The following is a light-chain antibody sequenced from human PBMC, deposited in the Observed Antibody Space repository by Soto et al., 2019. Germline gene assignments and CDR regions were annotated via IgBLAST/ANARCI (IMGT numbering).Light chain of an antibody. J-gene: IGKJ1*01. CDR1: QSISSW. Sequence: DIQMRQSTSSLSASIGDRVTITCRASQSISSWLAWYQQKPGKAPKLLIYDASSLESGVPSRFSGSGSGTEFTLTISSLQPDDFATYYCQQYNSYSPWTFGQGTKVDIK. V-gene: IGKV1-5*01. CDR3: QQYNSYSPWT. CDR2: DAS.